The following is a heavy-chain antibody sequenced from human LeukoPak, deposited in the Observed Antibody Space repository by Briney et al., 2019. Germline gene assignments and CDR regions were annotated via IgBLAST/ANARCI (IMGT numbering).Heavy chain of an antibody. CDR1: GYTFTSYG. V-gene: IGHV1-18*01. D-gene: IGHD6-19*01. J-gene: IGHJ4*02. CDR3: ARDLGIAVAGTADY. Sequence: ASVKVSCKASGYTFTSYGISWVRQAPGQGLEWMGWISAYNGNINYAQKLQGRVTMTTDTSTSTAYMELRSLRSDDTAVYYCARDLGIAVAGTADYWGQGTLVTVSS. CDR2: ISAYNGNI.